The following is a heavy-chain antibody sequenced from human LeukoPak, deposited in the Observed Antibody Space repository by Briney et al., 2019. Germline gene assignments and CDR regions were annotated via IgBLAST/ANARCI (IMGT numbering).Heavy chain of an antibody. CDR3: AKVDYDSSGYPGPFDY. D-gene: IGHD3-22*01. J-gene: IGHJ4*02. CDR2: IGGSGGST. CDR1: GFTFSSYS. V-gene: IGHV3-23*01. Sequence: PGGSLRLSCAASGFTFSSYSMNWVRQAPGKGLEWVSAIGGSGGSTYYADSVKGRFTISRDNSKNTLYLQMNSLRAEDTAVYYCAKVDYDSSGYPGPFDYWGQGTLVTVSS.